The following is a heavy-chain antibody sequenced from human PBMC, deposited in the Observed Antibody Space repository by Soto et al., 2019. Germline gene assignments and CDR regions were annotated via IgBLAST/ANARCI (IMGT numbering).Heavy chain of an antibody. CDR2: IIPIFGTA. J-gene: IGHJ4*02. V-gene: IGHV1-69*12. D-gene: IGHD5-12*01. Sequence: QVQLVQSGAEVKKHGSSVKVSCKASGGTFSSYAISWVRQAPGQGLEWMGGIIPIFGTANYAQKFQGRVTITADESTSTAYMELSSLRSEDTAVYYCARAPWGDGYNYQYYFDYWGQGTLVTVSS. CDR1: GGTFSSYA. CDR3: ARAPWGDGYNYQYYFDY.